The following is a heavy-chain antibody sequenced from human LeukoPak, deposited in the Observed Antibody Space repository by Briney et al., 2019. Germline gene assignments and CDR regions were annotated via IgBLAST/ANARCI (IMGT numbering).Heavy chain of an antibody. D-gene: IGHD3-22*01. CDR3: TKKWGIGSSGYFDY. CDR2: INHSGST. V-gene: IGHV4-34*01. J-gene: IGHJ4*02. Sequence: SETLSLTCAVYGGSFSGSNWSWIRPPPGRGQELIGVINHSGSTNYNPSLKSRVTISVDTSKTQFSLKLSSVTAATTAEYCGTKKWGIGSSGYFDYWGQGTLVTVSS. CDR1: GGSFSGSN.